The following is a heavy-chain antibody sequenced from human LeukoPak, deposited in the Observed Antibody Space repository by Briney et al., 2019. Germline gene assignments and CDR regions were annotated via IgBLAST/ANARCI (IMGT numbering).Heavy chain of an antibody. CDR3: ARDLYGDYRWFDP. Sequence: GGSLRLSCAASGFTFSSYGMHWVRQAPGKGLEWVAVIWYDGSNKYYADSVKGRFAISRDNSKNTLYLQMNSLRAEDTAVYYCARDLYGDYRWFDPWGQGTLVTVSS. CDR1: GFTFSSYG. V-gene: IGHV3-33*01. D-gene: IGHD4-17*01. CDR2: IWYDGSNK. J-gene: IGHJ5*02.